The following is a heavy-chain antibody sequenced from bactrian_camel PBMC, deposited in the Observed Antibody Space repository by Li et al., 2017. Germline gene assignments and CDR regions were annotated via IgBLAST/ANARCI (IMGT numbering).Heavy chain of an antibody. CDR1: GYSYSSYC. CDR2: IWTGGGST. Sequence: VQLVESGGGSVQAGGSLRLSCAASGYSYSSYCMGWFRQAPGKEREGVAVIWTGGGSTYYADSVKGRFTVSEDNAKNILYLQMDSLQIADTAVYYCGTGSSLPDRPMGRGTQVTVS. V-gene: IGHV3S1*01. J-gene: IGHJ4*01.